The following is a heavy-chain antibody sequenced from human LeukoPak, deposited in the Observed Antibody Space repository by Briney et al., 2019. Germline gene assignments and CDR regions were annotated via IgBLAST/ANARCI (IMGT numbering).Heavy chain of an antibody. J-gene: IGHJ4*02. CDR2: INPTSDIA. Sequence: SSVKVSCKASGYTFTGYYMHWVRQAPGQGLEWMGWINPTSDIASPAQKFQCRVTMTRHMSTRTVYMELSRLISEDTAFYYCARSPSARSTVDFWGQGTLVTVCS. CDR3: ARSPSARSTVDF. V-gene: IGHV1-46*01. D-gene: IGHD4-17*01. CDR1: GYTFTGYY.